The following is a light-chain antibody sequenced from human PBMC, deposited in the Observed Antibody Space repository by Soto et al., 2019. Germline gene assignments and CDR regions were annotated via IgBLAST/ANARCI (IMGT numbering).Light chain of an antibody. CDR1: NLGRKS. J-gene: IGLJ1*01. CDR2: DDS. Sequence: SYELTQPHSVSVAPGQTARISCGGNNLGRKSVHWYQQKPGRAPVVVVYDDSDRPSGIPERFSGANSGDTATLTISRVEAGDEAAYYCHVWDSSSGHYIFGTGTKLTVL. V-gene: IGLV3-21*02. CDR3: HVWDSSSGHYI.